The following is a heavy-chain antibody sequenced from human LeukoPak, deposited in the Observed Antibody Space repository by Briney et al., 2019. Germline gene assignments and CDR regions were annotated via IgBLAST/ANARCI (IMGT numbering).Heavy chain of an antibody. CDR2: MNPNSGNT. D-gene: IGHD5-18*01. CDR3: ARVFTATGKSDY. Sequence: GASVKVSCKAPGYTFTSYGISWVRQAPGQGLEWMGWMNPNSGNTGYAQKFQGRVTMTRNTSISTAYMELSSLRSEDTAVYYCARVFTATGKSDYWGQGTLVTVSS. J-gene: IGHJ4*02. CDR1: GYTFTSYG. V-gene: IGHV1-8*02.